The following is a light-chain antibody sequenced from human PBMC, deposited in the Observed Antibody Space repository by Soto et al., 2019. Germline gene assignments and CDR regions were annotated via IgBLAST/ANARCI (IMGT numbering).Light chain of an antibody. CDR3: QQYNSYWT. Sequence: DIQMTQSPSTLSASVGDRVTITCRASQSISTWLAWYQQKPGKAPKLLIYKASGLESWVPSRFSGSGSGTEFTLTISSLQPDDFATYYCQQYNSYWTFGQGTKVEIK. V-gene: IGKV1-5*03. J-gene: IGKJ1*01. CDR2: KAS. CDR1: QSISTW.